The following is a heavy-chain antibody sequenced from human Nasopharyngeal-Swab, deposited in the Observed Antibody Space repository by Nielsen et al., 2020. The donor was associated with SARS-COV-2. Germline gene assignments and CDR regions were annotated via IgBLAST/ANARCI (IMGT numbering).Heavy chain of an antibody. CDR2: INQDGSEK. V-gene: IGHV3-7*01. D-gene: IGHD3-16*02. J-gene: IGHJ6*02. CDR1: GFTFSSYW. Sequence: GGSRRLSCAASGFTFSSYWMSWVRQAPGKGLEWVAKINQDGSEKYYVDSVKGRFTFSRDNAKNSLYLQMNSLRAEDTAVYYCARDKGLRDYGWGSYRSSYYYYNGMDVWGQGTTVIVSS. CDR3: ARDKGLRDYGWGSYRSSYYYYNGMDV.